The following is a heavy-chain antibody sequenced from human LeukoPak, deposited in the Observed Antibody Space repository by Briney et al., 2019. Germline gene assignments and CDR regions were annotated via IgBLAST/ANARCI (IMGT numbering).Heavy chain of an antibody. CDR3: AREDLRYFDWLFPGDY. CDR1: GYTFTSYA. J-gene: IGHJ4*02. D-gene: IGHD3-9*01. Sequence: ASVKVSCKASGYTFTSYAMNWVRQAPGQGLEWMGWINTNTGNPTYAQGFTGRFVFSLDTSVSTAYLQISSLKAEDTAVYYCAREDLRYFDWLFPGDYWGQGTLVTVSS. CDR2: INTNTGNP. V-gene: IGHV7-4-1*02.